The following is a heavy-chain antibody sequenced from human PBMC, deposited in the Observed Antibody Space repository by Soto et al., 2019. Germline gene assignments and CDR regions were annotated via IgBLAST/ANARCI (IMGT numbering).Heavy chain of an antibody. CDR2: IYHSGST. J-gene: IGHJ6*02. Sequence: QVQLQEWGPGLVKPSGTLSLTYAVSGGSISSSNWWTWVRQPPGKGLEWIGEIYHSGSTNYNPSLKSRVTISVDKSKNQFSLKVTSVTAADTAVYYCAILLRSTYGMDVWGQGTTVTVSS. CDR1: GGSISSSNW. CDR3: AILLRSTYGMDV. D-gene: IGHD3-3*01. V-gene: IGHV4-4*02.